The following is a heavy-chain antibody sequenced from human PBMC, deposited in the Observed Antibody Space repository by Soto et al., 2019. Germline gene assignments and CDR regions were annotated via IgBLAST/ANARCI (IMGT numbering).Heavy chain of an antibody. D-gene: IGHD6-13*01. V-gene: IGHV1-69*01. CDR3: AKERAWGSSWGGTLVL. Sequence: QVQLVQSGAEVKKPGSSVKVSCKASGGTFSSYAISWVRQAPGQGLEWMGGIIPIFGTANYAQKFQGRVTITADESTSTAYMELSSLRSEDTAVYYCAKERAWGSSWGGTLVLWGQGTLVTVSS. CDR1: GGTFSSYA. CDR2: IIPIFGTA. J-gene: IGHJ4*02.